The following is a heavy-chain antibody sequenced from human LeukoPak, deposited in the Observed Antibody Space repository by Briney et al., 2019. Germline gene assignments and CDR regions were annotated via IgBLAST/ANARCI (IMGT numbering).Heavy chain of an antibody. V-gene: IGHV4-4*02. J-gene: IGHJ5*02. CDR2: IYHSGST. CDR1: GGSISSSNW. CDR3: ARDNYYGSGSYNWFDP. Sequence: SETLSPTCAVSGGSISSSNWWSWVRQPPGKGLEWIGEIYHSGSTNYNPSLKSRVTISVDKSKNQFSLKLSSVTAADTAVYYCARDNYYGSGSYNWFDPWGQGTLVTVSS. D-gene: IGHD3-10*01.